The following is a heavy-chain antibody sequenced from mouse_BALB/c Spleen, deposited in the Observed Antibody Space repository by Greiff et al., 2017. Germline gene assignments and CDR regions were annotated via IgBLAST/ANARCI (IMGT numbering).Heavy chain of an antibody. V-gene: IGHV1S29*02. CDR1: GYTFTDYN. CDR3: ARRYGSSYAYAMDY. Sequence: VQLKESGPELVKPGASVKISCKASGYTFTDYNMHWVKQSHGKSLEWIGYIYPYNGGTGYNQKFKSKATLTVDNSSSTAYMELRSLTSEDSAVYYCARRYGSSYAYAMDYWGQGTSVTVSS. J-gene: IGHJ4*01. D-gene: IGHD1-1*01. CDR2: IYPYNGGT.